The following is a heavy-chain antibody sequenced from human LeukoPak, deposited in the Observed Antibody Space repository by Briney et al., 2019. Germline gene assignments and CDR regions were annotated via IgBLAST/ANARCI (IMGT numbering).Heavy chain of an antibody. CDR3: ARFQKRGYSGYDIWAFDI. Sequence: ASVKVSCKASGYTFTSYDINWVRQATGQGLEWMGWMNPNSGNTGYAQKFQGRVTMTRNTSIRTAYMELSSLRSEDTAVYYCARFQKRGYSGYDIWAFDIWGQGTMVTVSS. V-gene: IGHV1-8*01. CDR1: GYTFTSYD. CDR2: MNPNSGNT. D-gene: IGHD5-12*01. J-gene: IGHJ3*02.